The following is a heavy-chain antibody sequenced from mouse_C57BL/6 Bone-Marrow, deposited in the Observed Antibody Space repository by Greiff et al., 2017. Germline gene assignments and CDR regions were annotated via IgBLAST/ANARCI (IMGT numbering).Heavy chain of an antibody. CDR3: AFYYGSRGYFDV. CDR1: GFSLTSYG. V-gene: IGHV2-5*01. Sequence: VQRVESGPGLVQPSQSLSITCTVSGFSLTSYGVHWVRQSPGKGLEWLGVIWRGGSTDYNAAFMSRLSITKDNSKSQVFFKMNSLQADDTAIYFCAFYYGSRGYFDVWGTGTTVTVSS. J-gene: IGHJ1*03. CDR2: IWRGGST. D-gene: IGHD1-1*01.